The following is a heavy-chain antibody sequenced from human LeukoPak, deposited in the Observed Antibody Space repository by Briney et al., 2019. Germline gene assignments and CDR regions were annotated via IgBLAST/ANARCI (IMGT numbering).Heavy chain of an antibody. J-gene: IGHJ5*02. D-gene: IGHD1-1*01. CDR2: ISYSGST. Sequence: KPSETLSLTCTVSGVSISNYYWSWIRQPPGKGLEWIGSISYSGSTNYNPSLKSRVTISIDTSKNQFSLKLSSVTAADTAVYYCATRRRVDAWNDPGNWFDPWGQGTLVTVSS. V-gene: IGHV4-59*01. CDR3: ATRRRVDAWNDPGNWFDP. CDR1: GVSISNYY.